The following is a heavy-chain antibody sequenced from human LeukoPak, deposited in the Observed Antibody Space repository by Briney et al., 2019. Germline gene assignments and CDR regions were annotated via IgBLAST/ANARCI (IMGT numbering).Heavy chain of an antibody. CDR1: GYTFTGYY. V-gene: IGHV1-2*02. Sequence: ASVKVSCKASGYTFTGYYMHWVRQAPGQGLEWMGWINPNSGGTNYAQKFQGRVTMTRDTSISTAYMELSRLRSDDTAVYYCAREKGYCSSSSCYPFDYWGQGTLVTVSS. D-gene: IGHD2-2*01. J-gene: IGHJ4*02. CDR3: AREKGYCSSSSCYPFDY. CDR2: INPNSGGT.